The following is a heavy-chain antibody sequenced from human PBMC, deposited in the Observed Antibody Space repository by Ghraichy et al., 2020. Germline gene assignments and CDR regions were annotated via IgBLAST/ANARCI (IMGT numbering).Heavy chain of an antibody. CDR3: ARGDRAEWLFWVHAFDI. Sequence: SETLSLTCTVSGGSVSSGSYYWSWIRQPPGKGLEWIGYIYYSGSTNYNPSLKSRVTISVDTSKNQFSLKLSSVTAADTAVYYCARGDRAEWLFWVHAFDIWGQGTMVTVSS. J-gene: IGHJ3*02. CDR2: IYYSGST. D-gene: IGHD3-3*01. CDR1: GGSVSSGSYY. V-gene: IGHV4-61*01.